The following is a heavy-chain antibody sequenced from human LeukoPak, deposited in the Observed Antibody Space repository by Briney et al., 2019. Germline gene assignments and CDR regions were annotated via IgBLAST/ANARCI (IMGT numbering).Heavy chain of an antibody. Sequence: GASVKVSCKASGYTFTSYDINWVRQATGQGLEWMGWMNPNSGNTNYAQKLQGRVTMTADTSTSTAYMELRSLRSDDTAVYYCARDVWELPNDAFDIWGQGTMVTVSS. CDR3: ARDVWELPNDAFDI. CDR1: GYTFTSYD. J-gene: IGHJ3*02. D-gene: IGHD1-26*01. V-gene: IGHV1-18*01. CDR2: MNPNSGNT.